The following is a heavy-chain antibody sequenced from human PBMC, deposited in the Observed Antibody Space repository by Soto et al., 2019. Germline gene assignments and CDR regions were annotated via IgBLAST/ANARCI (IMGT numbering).Heavy chain of an antibody. Sequence: TLSLTCPVSGGSISSGDDHWNWIRQFPGKDLEWIGGIYYSASTYYNPSLVSRLTISLDTSKNQFSLRMTSATAVDTSEYNCARDSVTNSAGMAAWAQGP. J-gene: IGHJ6*02. CDR3: ARDSVTNSAGMAA. CDR2: IYYSAST. CDR1: GGSISSGDDH. V-gene: IGHV4-30-4*01.